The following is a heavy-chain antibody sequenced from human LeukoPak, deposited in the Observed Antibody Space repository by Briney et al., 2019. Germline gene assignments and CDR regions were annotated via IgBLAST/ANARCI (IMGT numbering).Heavy chain of an antibody. CDR1: GGSFSGYY. CDR3: ARASGFRQQLVKNDY. CDR2: INHSGST. D-gene: IGHD6-13*01. Sequence: SETLSLTCAVYGGSFSGYYWSWIRQPPGKGLEWIGEINHSGSTNYNPSLKSRVTISVDTSKNQFSLKLNSVTAADTAVYYCARASGFRQQLVKNDYWGQGTLVTVSS. J-gene: IGHJ4*02. V-gene: IGHV4-34*01.